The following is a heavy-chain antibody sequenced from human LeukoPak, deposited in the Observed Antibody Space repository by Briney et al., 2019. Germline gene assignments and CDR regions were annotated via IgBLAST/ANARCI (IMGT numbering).Heavy chain of an antibody. CDR2: IYTSGTT. D-gene: IGHD3-16*01. CDR3: ARCLGGRCDYFDY. Sequence: SETLSLTCTVSGGSISSSSYYFNWIRQPAGKGLEWIGRIYTSGTTNYNPSLKSRVSISVDTSKNQFSLRLSSVTAADTAVYYCARCLGGRCDYFDYWGQGTLVTVSS. V-gene: IGHV4-61*02. J-gene: IGHJ4*02. CDR1: GGSISSSSYY.